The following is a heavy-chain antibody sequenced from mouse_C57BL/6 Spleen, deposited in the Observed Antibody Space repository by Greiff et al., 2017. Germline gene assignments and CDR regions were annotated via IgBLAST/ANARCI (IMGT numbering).Heavy chain of an antibody. V-gene: IGHV1-69*01. D-gene: IGHD2-3*01. J-gene: IGHJ3*01. CDR2: IDPSDSYT. CDR3: ALDGTPWFAY. Sequence: VQLQQPGAELVMPGASVKLSCKASGYTFTSYWMHWVKQRPGQGLEWIGEIDPSDSYTNYNQKFKGKSTLTVDKSSSTAYMQLSSLTSEDSAVYYCALDGTPWFAYWGQGTLVTVSA. CDR1: GYTFTSYW.